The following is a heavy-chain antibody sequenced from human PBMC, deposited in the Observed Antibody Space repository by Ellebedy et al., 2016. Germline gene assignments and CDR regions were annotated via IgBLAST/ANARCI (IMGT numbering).Heavy chain of an antibody. CDR3: AKDTSYYAESGDGMDV. D-gene: IGHD2-2*01. CDR1: GFTFSSYA. J-gene: IGHJ6*02. V-gene: IGHV3-23*01. Sequence: GGSLRLSXAASGFTFSSYAMTWVRQAPGKGLNWVSHLSATGNSPYYADSVKGRFIISRDNSKNTLYLQMNSLTAEDTAVYYCAKDTSYYAESGDGMDVWGQGTTVTVSS. CDR2: LSATGNSP.